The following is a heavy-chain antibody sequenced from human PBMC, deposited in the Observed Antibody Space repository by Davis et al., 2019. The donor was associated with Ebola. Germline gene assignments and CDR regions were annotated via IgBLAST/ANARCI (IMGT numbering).Heavy chain of an antibody. J-gene: IGHJ2*01. CDR2: INHSGST. Sequence: MPGGSLRLSCAVYGGSFSGYYWSWIRQPPGKGLEWIGEINHSGSTNYNPSLKSRVTISVDTSKNQFSLKLSSVTAADTAVYYCARVYRIAAVAGAPRWYFDLWGRGTLVTVSS. CDR1: GGSFSGYY. CDR3: ARVYRIAAVAGAPRWYFDL. D-gene: IGHD6-19*01. V-gene: IGHV4-34*01.